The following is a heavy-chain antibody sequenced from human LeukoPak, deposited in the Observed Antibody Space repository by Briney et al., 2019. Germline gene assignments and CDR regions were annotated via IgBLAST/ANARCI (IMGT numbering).Heavy chain of an antibody. D-gene: IGHD6-6*01. CDR2: IYPGDSDT. J-gene: IGHJ4*02. CDR3: ARPRGARVSSSEYGY. Sequence: GESLKISCKGSAYSFTSYWIGWVRQMPGKGLEWMGIIYPGDSDTRYSPSFQGQVTISADKSISTAYLQWSSLKASDTAMYYCARPRGARVSSSEYGYWGQGTLVTVSS. CDR1: AYSFTSYW. V-gene: IGHV5-51*01.